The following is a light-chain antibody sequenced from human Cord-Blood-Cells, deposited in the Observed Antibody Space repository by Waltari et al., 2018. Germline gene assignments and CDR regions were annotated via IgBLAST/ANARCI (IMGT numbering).Light chain of an antibody. CDR3: QQYDNLIT. J-gene: IGKJ5*01. Sequence: IQMTHSPSSLSASVGDRVPITCQARQDISNYLNWYQQKPGKAPKLLIYDAFNLETGVPARFSGSGSGTDCTCTIGRLEPEDIATYCCQQYDNLITFGQGTRLEI. V-gene: IGKV1-33*01. CDR1: QDISNY. CDR2: DAF.